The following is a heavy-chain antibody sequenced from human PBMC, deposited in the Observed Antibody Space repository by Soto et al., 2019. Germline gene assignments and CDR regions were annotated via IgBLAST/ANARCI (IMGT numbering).Heavy chain of an antibody. CDR3: AKDRRGYYGSGSQGGY. Sequence: EVPLLESGGGLVQPGGSLRLSCAASGFTFSSYAMSWVRQAPGKGLEWVSAISGSGGSTYYADSVKGRFTISRDNSKNTLYLQMNSLRAEDTAVYYCAKDRRGYYGSGSQGGYWGQGTLVTVSS. CDR1: GFTFSSYA. CDR2: ISGSGGST. V-gene: IGHV3-23*01. D-gene: IGHD3-10*01. J-gene: IGHJ4*02.